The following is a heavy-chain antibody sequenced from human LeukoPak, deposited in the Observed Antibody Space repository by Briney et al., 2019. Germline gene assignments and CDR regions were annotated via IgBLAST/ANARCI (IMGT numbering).Heavy chain of an antibody. D-gene: IGHD6-13*01. Sequence: PGGSLRLSCAASGFTFSSYPMSWVRQAPGKGLEWVSRISVSGSTYYADSVKGRFTISRDSTKNTLYLQMNSLRAEDTAVYYCAKGSGSSTWQSHFDYWGQGTLVTVSS. CDR3: AKGSGSSTWQSHFDY. J-gene: IGHJ4*02. CDR1: GFTFSSYP. CDR2: ISVSGST. V-gene: IGHV3-23*01.